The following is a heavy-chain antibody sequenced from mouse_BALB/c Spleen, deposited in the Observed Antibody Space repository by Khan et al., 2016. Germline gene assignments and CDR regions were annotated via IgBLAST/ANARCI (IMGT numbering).Heavy chain of an antibody. V-gene: IGHV3-2*02. J-gene: IGHJ2*01. CDR2: ISYSGIT. CDR3: ARGRSYFFDF. D-gene: IGHD1-1*01. CDR1: GYSITSDYA. Sequence: EVQLQESGPGLVKPSQSLSLTCTVTGYSITSDYAWNWIRQFPGNKLEWMGYISYSGITSYNPSLQSRISITRDTSKNQFFLQLNSVTTEDTATYNGARGRSYFFDFWGQGTTLTVSS.